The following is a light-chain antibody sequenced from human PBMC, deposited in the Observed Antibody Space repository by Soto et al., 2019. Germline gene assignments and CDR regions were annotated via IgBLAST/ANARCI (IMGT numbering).Light chain of an antibody. CDR2: WAS. J-gene: IGKJ4*01. CDR1: QSVLYSSNNRNY. CDR3: QQYYSVPVT. V-gene: IGKV4-1*01. Sequence: DIVMTQSPDSLAVSLGERATIDCKSSQSVLYSSNNRNYLAWYQKKPGQPPKLLISWASTREFGVPDRFSGSGSGTEFTLTISSLQAEDVAIYYCQQYYSVPVTFGGGTKVEIK.